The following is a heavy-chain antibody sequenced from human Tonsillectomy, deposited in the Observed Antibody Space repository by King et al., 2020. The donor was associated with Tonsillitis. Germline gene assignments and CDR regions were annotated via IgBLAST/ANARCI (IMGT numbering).Heavy chain of an antibody. D-gene: IGHD3-10*01. V-gene: IGHV3-7*01. Sequence: VQLVESGGGLVQPGGSLRLSCAVSGFTFSRYWMSWVRQAPGKGLEWVANIKEDGSDKHYVDSVKGRFTISRDNAKNSLFLQMNSLGAEDKAVYYCATEGGRSGSGYWGQGTLVTVSS. CDR3: ATEGGRSGSGY. J-gene: IGHJ4*02. CDR1: GFTFSRYW. CDR2: IKEDGSDK.